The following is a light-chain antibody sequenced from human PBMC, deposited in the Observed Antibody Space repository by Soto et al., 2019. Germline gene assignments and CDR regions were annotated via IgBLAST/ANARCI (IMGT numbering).Light chain of an antibody. J-gene: IGLJ1*01. CDR1: SSDIGYYNY. V-gene: IGLV2-14*01. Sequence: QSVLTQPASVSGSPGQSITISCTGTSSDIGYYNYVSWYQQHPGKAPKLMIYEVSYRPSGVSNRFSGSKSGNMASLTISGLQAEDEAAYYCSSYTSSSTYVFGIGTKVTVL. CDR2: EVS. CDR3: SSYTSSSTYV.